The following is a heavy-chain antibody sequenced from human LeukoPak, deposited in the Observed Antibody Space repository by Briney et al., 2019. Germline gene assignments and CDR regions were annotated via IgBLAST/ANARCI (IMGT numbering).Heavy chain of an antibody. J-gene: IGHJ4*02. Sequence: ASVKVSCKASGYTFTSYGISWVRQAPGQGLEWMGWISPNSGGTNYAQKFQGRITVTWDTSINTAYLELTSLKSDDTAVYYCARGHYALGNDYWGQGTLVTVSS. CDR3: ARGHYALGNDY. CDR1: GYTFTSYG. V-gene: IGHV1-2*02. D-gene: IGHD3-16*01. CDR2: ISPNSGGT.